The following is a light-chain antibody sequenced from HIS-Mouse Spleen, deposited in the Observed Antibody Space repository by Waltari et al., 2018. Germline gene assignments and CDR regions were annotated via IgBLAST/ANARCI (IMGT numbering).Light chain of an antibody. CDR2: EGS. J-gene: IGLJ1*01. Sequence: QSALTQPAPVSGSPGQSITISCTGTSSDVGSYNLVSWYQQHPGKAPKLMIYEGSKRPSGVSNRFSGSKSGNTASLTISGLQAEDEADYYCCSYAGNYVFGTGTKVTVL. CDR3: CSYAGNYV. V-gene: IGLV2-23*01. CDR1: SSDVGSYNL.